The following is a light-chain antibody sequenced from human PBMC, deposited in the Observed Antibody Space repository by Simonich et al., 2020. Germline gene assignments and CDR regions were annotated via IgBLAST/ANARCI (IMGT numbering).Light chain of an antibody. J-gene: IGLJ3*02. Sequence: NFMLTQPHSVSESPGKTVTISCTRSSGSIASNYVQWYQQRPGSSPPTVIYEDIHRPSGVPDRFSGSIDSSSNSASLTISGLKTEDEADYYCQSYDSSNQVFGGGTKLTVL. CDR1: SGSIASNY. CDR3: QSYDSSNQV. CDR2: EDI. V-gene: IGLV6-57*01.